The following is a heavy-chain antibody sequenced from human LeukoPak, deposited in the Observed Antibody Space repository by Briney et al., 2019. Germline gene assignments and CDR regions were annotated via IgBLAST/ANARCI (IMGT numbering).Heavy chain of an antibody. CDR1: GGTFSSYV. CDR3: ARARTNNWNYEGYFDY. V-gene: IGHV1-69*05. CDR2: IIPIFGTA. J-gene: IGHJ4*02. D-gene: IGHD1-7*01. Sequence: ASVKVSCKAPGGTFSSYVISWVRQAPGQGLEWMGGIIPIFGTANYAQKFQGRVTITTDESTSTAYMELSSLRSEDTAVYYCARARTNNWNYEGYFDYWAREPWSPSPQ.